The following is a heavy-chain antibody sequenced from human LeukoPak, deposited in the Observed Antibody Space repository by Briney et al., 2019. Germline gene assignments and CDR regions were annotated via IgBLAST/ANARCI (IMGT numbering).Heavy chain of an antibody. CDR3: ARERIPPSWYSSGWYGGYDGMDV. CDR1: GGSISSYY. V-gene: IGHV4-4*07. D-gene: IGHD6-19*01. CDR2: IYTSGST. Sequence: SETLSLTCAVYGGSISSYYWSWIRQPAGKGLEWIGRIYTSGSTNYNPSLKSRVTMSVDTSKNQFSLKLSSVTAADTAVYYCARERIPPSWYSSGWYGGYDGMDVWGQGTTVTVSS. J-gene: IGHJ6*02.